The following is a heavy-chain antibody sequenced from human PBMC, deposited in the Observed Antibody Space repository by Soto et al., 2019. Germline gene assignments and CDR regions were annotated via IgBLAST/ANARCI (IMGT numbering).Heavy chain of an antibody. Sequence: QVQLVESGGGVVQPGRSLRLSCAASGFTFSSYGMHWVRQAPGKGLEWVAIIWYDGSNKYYADSVKGRFTISRDNSKNTLSLQMNSLRAEDTAVYYCARALSLDVLPAAYVFDYWGQGTLVTVSS. CDR3: ARALSLDVLPAAYVFDY. D-gene: IGHD2-2*01. J-gene: IGHJ4*02. V-gene: IGHV3-33*01. CDR2: IWYDGSNK. CDR1: GFTFSSYG.